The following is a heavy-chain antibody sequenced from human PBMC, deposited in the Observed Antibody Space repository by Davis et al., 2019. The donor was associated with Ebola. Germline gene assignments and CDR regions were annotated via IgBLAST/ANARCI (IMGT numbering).Heavy chain of an antibody. J-gene: IGHJ4*02. CDR1: GFTFSSYG. D-gene: IGHD3-3*01. CDR3: ARDWRFLEWFAFDY. Sequence: GGSLRLSCAASGFTFSSYGMHWVRQAPGKGLEWVAVISYDGSNKYYADSVKGRFTISRDNSKNTLYLQMNSLRAEDTAVYYCARDWRFLEWFAFDYWGQGTLVTVSS. V-gene: IGHV3-30*03. CDR2: ISYDGSNK.